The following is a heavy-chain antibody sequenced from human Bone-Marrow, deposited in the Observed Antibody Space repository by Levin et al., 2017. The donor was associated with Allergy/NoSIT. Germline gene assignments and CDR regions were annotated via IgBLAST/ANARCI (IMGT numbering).Heavy chain of an antibody. Sequence: GESLKISCTASGFTFGDYAMNWVRQAPGKGLEWVSFIRSKTYGGTQEYAASVKGRFTISRDDSKSTAYLQMNSLKAEDTAVYYCTRADTFFDYWGQGTLVTVSS. V-gene: IGHV3-49*04. J-gene: IGHJ4*02. CDR3: TRADTFFDY. CDR1: GFTFGDYA. CDR2: IRSKTYGGTQ.